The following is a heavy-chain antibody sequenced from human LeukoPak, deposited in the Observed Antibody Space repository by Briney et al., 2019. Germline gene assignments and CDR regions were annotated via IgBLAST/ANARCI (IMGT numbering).Heavy chain of an antibody. CDR2: IFYSGST. CDR1: GGSISSSNYY. D-gene: IGHD3-10*01. J-gene: IGHJ5*02. Sequence: SETLSLTCTVSGGSISSSNYYWGWIRQPPGKGLEWIGSIFYSGSTYYNPSLKSRVTISVDTSKNQFSLKLSSVTAADTAVYYCARYYRRKGLWFGEVDWFDPWGQGTLVTVSS. CDR3: ARYYRRKGLWFGEVDWFDP. V-gene: IGHV4-39*01.